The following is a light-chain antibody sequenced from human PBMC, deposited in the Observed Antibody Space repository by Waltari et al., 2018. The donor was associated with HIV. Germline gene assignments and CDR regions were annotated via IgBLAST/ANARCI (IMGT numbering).Light chain of an antibody. Sequence: QSALTQPASVSGSPGQSITIPCTGTSSAVESYNLVPWYQQHPGKAPKLMIYEVTKRPSGVSNRFSGSKSGNTASLTISGLQAEDEADYYCCSYAGSSTWVFGGGTKLTVL. CDR1: SSAVESYNL. CDR2: EVT. J-gene: IGLJ3*02. CDR3: CSYAGSSTWV. V-gene: IGLV2-23*02.